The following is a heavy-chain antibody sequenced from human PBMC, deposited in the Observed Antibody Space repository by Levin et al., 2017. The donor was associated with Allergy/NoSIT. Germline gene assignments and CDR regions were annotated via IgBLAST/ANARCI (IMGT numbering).Heavy chain of an antibody. CDR1: GDSISSSSYY. Sequence: SETLSLTCTVSGDSISSSSYYWGWIRQPPGTGLEWIGSIYYSGSTYYNPSLKSRVTISVDTSKKQFSLKLSSVTAADTAVYYCARDYYDSSGYLPNFDYWGQGTLVTVSS. V-gene: IGHV4-39*07. CDR2: IYYSGST. D-gene: IGHD3-22*01. J-gene: IGHJ4*02. CDR3: ARDYYDSSGYLPNFDY.